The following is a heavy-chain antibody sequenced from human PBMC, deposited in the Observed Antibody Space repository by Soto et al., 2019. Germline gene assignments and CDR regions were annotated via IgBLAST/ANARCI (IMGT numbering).Heavy chain of an antibody. V-gene: IGHV1-18*01. CDR1: GYTFSKYG. D-gene: IGHD6-19*01. CDR3: ARNHEQWLVRYYYYGMDV. J-gene: IGHJ6*02. CDR2: ISAYNGNT. Sequence: GASVKVSCKASGYTFSKYGISWVRQAPGQGLEWMGWISAYNGNTNYAQKLQGRVTMTTDTSTSTAYMELRSLGSDDTAVYYCARNHEQWLVRYYYYGMDVWGQGTTVTVSS.